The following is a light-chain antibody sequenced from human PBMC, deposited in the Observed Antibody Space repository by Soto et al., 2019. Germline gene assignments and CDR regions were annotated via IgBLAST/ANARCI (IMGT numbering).Light chain of an antibody. Sequence: QSALTQPRSVSASPGQSVTISCTGTSGDVGAYNYVSWSQQYPGKAPKLIIYDVDQRPSGVPDRFVGSKSGNTATLPISGLQAEDEADYYCCSYAGRLPVVFGGGTKLTVL. J-gene: IGLJ2*01. CDR2: DVD. CDR3: CSYAGRLPVV. CDR1: SGDVGAYNY. V-gene: IGLV2-11*01.